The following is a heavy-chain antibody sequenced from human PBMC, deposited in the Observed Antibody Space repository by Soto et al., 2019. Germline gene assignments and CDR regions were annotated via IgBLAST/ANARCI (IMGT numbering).Heavy chain of an antibody. V-gene: IGHV3-21*01. CDR3: ARDHAGGPGEKYYGMDV. CDR1: GFTFSSYA. J-gene: IGHJ6*02. D-gene: IGHD2-15*01. CDR2: ISSSSSYI. Sequence: PGGSLRLSCAASGFTFSSYAMSWVRQAPGKGLEWVSAISSSSSYIYYADSVKGRFTISRDNAKNSLYLQMNSLRAEDTAVYYCARDHAGGPGEKYYGMDVWGQGTTVTVSS.